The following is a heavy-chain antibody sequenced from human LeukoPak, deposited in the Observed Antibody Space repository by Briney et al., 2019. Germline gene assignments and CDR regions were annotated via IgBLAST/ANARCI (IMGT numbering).Heavy chain of an antibody. J-gene: IGHJ4*02. Sequence: SETLSLTCTVSGGSISSYHWIWIRQPPGKGLEWIGYIYYSGSTNYNPSLKSRVTISVDTSKNQFSLKLSSVTAADTAVYYCARTALGTYYYDSSGYFDYWGQGTLVTVSS. D-gene: IGHD3-22*01. CDR2: IYYSGST. V-gene: IGHV4-59*01. CDR1: GGSISSYH. CDR3: ARTALGTYYYDSSGYFDY.